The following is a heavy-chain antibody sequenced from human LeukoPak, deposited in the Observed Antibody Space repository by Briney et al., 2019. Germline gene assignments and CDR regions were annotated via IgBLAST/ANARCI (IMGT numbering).Heavy chain of an antibody. CDR2: INSDGSST. J-gene: IGHJ6*02. Sequence: GGSLRLSCAASGFTFSSYWMHRVRQAPGKGLVWVSRINSDGSSTSYADSVKGRFTISRDNAKNTLYLQMNSLRAEDTAVYYCARVATSDYYYGMDVWGQGTTVTVSS. D-gene: IGHD2-2*01. CDR3: ARVATSDYYYGMDV. CDR1: GFTFSSYW. V-gene: IGHV3-74*01.